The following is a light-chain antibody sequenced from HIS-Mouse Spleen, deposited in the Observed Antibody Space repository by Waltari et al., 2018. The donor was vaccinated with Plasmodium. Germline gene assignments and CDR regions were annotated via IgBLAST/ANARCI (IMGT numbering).Light chain of an antibody. V-gene: IGLV2-23*01. J-gene: IGLJ2*01. CDR2: EGS. CDR1: SSDVGSYHL. Sequence: QSALTQPASVSGSPGQSITISCTGTSSDVGSYHLVSWYQQHPGKAPNLMIYEGSKRPSGVSNRFSGYKSGNTASLTISGLQAEDEADYYCCSYAGSSTLVFGGGTKLTVL. CDR3: CSYAGSSTLV.